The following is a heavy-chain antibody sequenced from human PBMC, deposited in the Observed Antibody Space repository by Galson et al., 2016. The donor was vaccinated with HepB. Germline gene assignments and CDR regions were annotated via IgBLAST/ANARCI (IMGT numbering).Heavy chain of an antibody. Sequence: SLRLSCAASGFTFSGYYMRWIRQAPGKGLEWVSYISVTSAYTYYTNSVKGRFTVSRDNAKNSLYLQMTTLKAEATAMYYCAKDRGSYCGGDCSDYYFDCWGQGTLVTVSS. CDR3: AKDRGSYCGGDCSDYYFDC. CDR1: GFTFSGYY. D-gene: IGHD2-21*02. CDR2: ISVTSAYT. V-gene: IGHV3-11*06. J-gene: IGHJ4*02.